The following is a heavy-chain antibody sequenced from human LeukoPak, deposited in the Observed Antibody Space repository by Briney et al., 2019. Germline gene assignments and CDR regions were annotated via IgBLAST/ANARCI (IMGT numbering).Heavy chain of an antibody. CDR1: GYSFTSYW. Sequence: GESLKISCKGSGYSFTSYWSGWVRRMPGKGLEWLGIIYPGDSDTRYSPSFQGQVTISADKSISTAYLQWSSLKASDTAMYYCAGQVNGEADYYYMDVWGKGTTVTVSS. D-gene: IGHD4-17*01. CDR3: AGQVNGEADYYYMDV. V-gene: IGHV5-51*01. CDR2: IYPGDSDT. J-gene: IGHJ6*03.